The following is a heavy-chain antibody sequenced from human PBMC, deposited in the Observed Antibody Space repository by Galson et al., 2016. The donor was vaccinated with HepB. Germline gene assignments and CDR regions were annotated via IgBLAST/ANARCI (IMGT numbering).Heavy chain of an antibody. CDR3: ARGHRYSYVES. CDR1: GYSFTSYY. CDR2: ISPKSGDT. V-gene: IGHV1-2*02. J-gene: IGHJ4*02. D-gene: IGHD5-18*01. Sequence: SCKASGYSFTSYYMHWIRQAPGQELEWMGWISPKSGDTKYVQKFQGRVTMTTDTSISTAYMEVRRLRSDDTAVYYCARGHRYSYVESWGQGTLVTVSS.